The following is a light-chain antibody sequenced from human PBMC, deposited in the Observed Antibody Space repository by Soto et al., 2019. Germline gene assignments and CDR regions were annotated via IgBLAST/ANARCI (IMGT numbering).Light chain of an antibody. V-gene: IGLV2-23*02. CDR1: SSDVGRCNL. CDR3: CSYAGSSAFE. J-gene: IGLJ2*01. CDR2: EVS. Sequence: QSVLTQPVSVSGSPGQSITISCTGTSSDVGRCNLVSWYQQHAGKAPKLMIYEVSNRPSGVSNRFSGSKSGNTASLTISGLQAEDEADYYCCSYAGSSAFEFGGGTKLTVL.